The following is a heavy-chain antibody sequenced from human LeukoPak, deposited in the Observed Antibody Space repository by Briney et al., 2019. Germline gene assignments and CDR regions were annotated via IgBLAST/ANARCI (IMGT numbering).Heavy chain of an antibody. CDR2: INPKSGGT. J-gene: IGHJ4*02. V-gene: IGHV1-2*02. Sequence: ASVKVSCKASGYTFTGCYMHWVRRAPGQGLEWMGWINPKSGGTNYLQKFQGRVTMTRDTSISTAYMELSRLRSDDTAVYYCARATAENDYWGQGTLVTVSS. CDR1: GYTFTGCY. CDR3: ARATAENDY. D-gene: IGHD1-14*01.